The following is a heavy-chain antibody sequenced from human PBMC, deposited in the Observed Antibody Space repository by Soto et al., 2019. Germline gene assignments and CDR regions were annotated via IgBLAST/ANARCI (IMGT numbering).Heavy chain of an antibody. J-gene: IGHJ4*02. D-gene: IGHD4-17*01. V-gene: IGHV3-23*01. CDR1: GFTFSSYA. Sequence: QTGGALRLSCAASGFTFSSYAMSWVRQAPGKGLEWVSGISGSGGSTYYADSVKGRFTISRDNSKNTLYLQMNSLGAEDTAVYYCAAYGEGYWGQGTLVTVSS. CDR3: AAYGEGY. CDR2: ISGSGGST.